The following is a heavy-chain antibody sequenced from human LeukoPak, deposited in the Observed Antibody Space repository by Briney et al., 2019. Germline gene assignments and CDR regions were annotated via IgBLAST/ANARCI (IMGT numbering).Heavy chain of an antibody. J-gene: IGHJ4*02. CDR1: GGSISSYY. V-gene: IGHV4-34*01. Sequence: SETLSLTCTVSGGSISSYYWSWIRQPPGKGLEWIGEINHSGSTNYNPSLKSRVTISVDTSKNQFSLKLSSVTAADTAVYYCAREVGATPAYYFDYWGQGTLVTVSS. CDR2: INHSGST. D-gene: IGHD1-26*01. CDR3: AREVGATPAYYFDY.